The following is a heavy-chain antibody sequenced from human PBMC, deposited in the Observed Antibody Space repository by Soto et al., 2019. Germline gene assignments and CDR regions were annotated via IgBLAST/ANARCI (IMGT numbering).Heavy chain of an antibody. J-gene: IGHJ6*02. CDR3: AKDAGVQLWLRTYYYYGMDV. Sequence: QAPGKGLEWVAVISYDGSNKYYADSVKGRFTISRDNSKNTLYLQMNSLRAEDTAVYYCAKDAGVQLWLRTYYYYGMDVWGQGTTVTVSS. CDR2: ISYDGSNK. V-gene: IGHV3-30*18. D-gene: IGHD5-18*01.